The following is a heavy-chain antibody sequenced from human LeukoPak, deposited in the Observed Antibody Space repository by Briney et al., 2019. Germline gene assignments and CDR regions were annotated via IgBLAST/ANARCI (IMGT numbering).Heavy chain of an antibody. CDR3: ARVGDSWSAVDY. V-gene: IGHV3-30*02. Sequence: GGSLRLSCAASAFTFSSYDMHWVRQAPGKGLAWVAFIRSDGANKYCADSVKGRFTISRDNSKNTLYLQMNSLRGEDTAVYYCARVGDSWSAVDYWGQGTLVTVSS. D-gene: IGHD6-13*01. CDR2: IRSDGANK. CDR1: AFTFSSYD. J-gene: IGHJ4*02.